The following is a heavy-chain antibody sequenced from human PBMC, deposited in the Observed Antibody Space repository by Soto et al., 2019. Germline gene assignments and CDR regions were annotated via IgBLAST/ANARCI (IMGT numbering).Heavy chain of an antibody. CDR1: GGSISSSSYY. V-gene: IGHV4-39*01. J-gene: IGHJ6*03. Sequence: QLQLQESGPGLVKPSETLSLTCTVSGGSISSSSYYWGWIRQPPGKGLEWIGSIYYSGSTYYNPSLKSRVTISVDTSKNQFSLKLSSVTAADTAVYYCARHDRKRVCSGGSCYLGYYYMDVWGKGTTVTVSS. CDR2: IYYSGST. D-gene: IGHD2-15*01. CDR3: ARHDRKRVCSGGSCYLGYYYMDV.